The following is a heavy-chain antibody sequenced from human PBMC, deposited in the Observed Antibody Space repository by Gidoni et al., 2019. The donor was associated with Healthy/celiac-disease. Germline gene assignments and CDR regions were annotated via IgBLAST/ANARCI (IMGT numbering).Heavy chain of an antibody. CDR1: GVTFSSYG. D-gene: IGHD6-13*01. V-gene: IGHV3-33*01. Sequence: QVQLMESGGGVVQPGRSLRLSCAGSGVTFSSYGMHWVRQGPGTGLEWVACIWYDGSNKYYAYSVKCRFTISRDNSKNTLYLQMNSLRAEDTAVYYCARAVGGWRGSSWYYYFDYWGQGTLVTVSS. J-gene: IGHJ4*02. CDR3: ARAVGGWRGSSWYYYFDY. CDR2: IWYDGSNK.